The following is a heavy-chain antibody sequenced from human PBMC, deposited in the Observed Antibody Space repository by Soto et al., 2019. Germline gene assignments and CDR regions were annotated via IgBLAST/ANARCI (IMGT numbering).Heavy chain of an antibody. Sequence: QVQLVESGGGVVQPGRSLRLSCAASGFTFSSYGMHWVRQAPGKGLEWVAVISYDGSNKYYADSVKGRFTISRDNSKNRLYLQMNSLRAEDTAVYYCAKDQGGTGFDYWGQGTLVTVSA. V-gene: IGHV3-30*18. J-gene: IGHJ4*02. CDR2: ISYDGSNK. D-gene: IGHD1-1*01. CDR1: GFTFSSYG. CDR3: AKDQGGTGFDY.